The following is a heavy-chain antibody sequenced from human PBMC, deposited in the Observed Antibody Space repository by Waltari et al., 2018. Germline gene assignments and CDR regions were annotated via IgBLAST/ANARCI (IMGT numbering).Heavy chain of an antibody. CDR3: VRAGGGFYDYVWGSYRSGMDV. J-gene: IGHJ6*02. V-gene: IGHV1-69*01. Sequence: QVQLVQSGAEVKKPGSSVKVSCKASGGTFSSYAISWVRQAPGQGLEWMGGIIPIFGTANYAQKFQGRVTITADESTSTAYMELSSLRSEDTAVYYCVRAGGGFYDYVWGSYRSGMDVWGQGTTVTVSS. CDR2: IIPIFGTA. D-gene: IGHD3-16*02. CDR1: GGTFSSYA.